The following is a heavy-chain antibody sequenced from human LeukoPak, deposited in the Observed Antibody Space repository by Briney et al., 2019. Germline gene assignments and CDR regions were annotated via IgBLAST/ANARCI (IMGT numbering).Heavy chain of an antibody. J-gene: IGHJ6*03. D-gene: IGHD6-6*01. CDR2: IKQDGSEK. CDR3: ARDLVSGDSSSDYYMDV. V-gene: IGHV3-7*01. CDR1: GFTFSSYW. Sequence: GGSLRLSCAASGFTFSSYWMSWVRQAPGKGLEWVANIKQDGSEKYYVDSVKGRFAISRDNAKNSLYLQMNSLRAEDTAVYYCARDLVSGDSSSDYYMDVWGKGTTVTVSS.